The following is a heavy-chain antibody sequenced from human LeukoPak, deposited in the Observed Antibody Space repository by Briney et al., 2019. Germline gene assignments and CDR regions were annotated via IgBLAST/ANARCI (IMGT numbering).Heavy chain of an antibody. Sequence: GGSLRLSCAASGFTFSSYGMHWVRQAPGKGLEWVAFIRYDGSNKYYADSVKGRFTISRDNSKNTLCLQMNSLRAEDTAVYYCAKEVWFGELLGLDYWGQGTLVTVSS. CDR3: AKEVWFGELLGLDY. D-gene: IGHD3-10*01. J-gene: IGHJ4*02. CDR1: GFTFSSYG. CDR2: IRYDGSNK. V-gene: IGHV3-30*02.